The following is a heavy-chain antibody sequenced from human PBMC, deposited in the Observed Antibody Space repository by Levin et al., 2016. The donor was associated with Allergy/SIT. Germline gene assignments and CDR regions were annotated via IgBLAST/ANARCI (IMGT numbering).Heavy chain of an antibody. J-gene: IGHJ4*02. CDR3: ATSRTFDY. V-gene: IGHV3-74*01. Sequence: VRQAPGKGLVWVSRINSDGSSTSYADSVKGRFTISRDNAKNTLFLQMNSLRAEDTAVYYCATSRTFDYWGQGTLVTVSS. D-gene: IGHD3/OR15-3a*01. CDR2: INSDGSST.